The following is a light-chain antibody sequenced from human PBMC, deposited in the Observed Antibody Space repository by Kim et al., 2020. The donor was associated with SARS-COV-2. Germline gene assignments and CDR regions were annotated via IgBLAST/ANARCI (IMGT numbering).Light chain of an antibody. CDR3: QHDGVSPAWT. V-gene: IGKV3-20*01. J-gene: IGKJ1*01. Sequence: EEATISCKAGQSVNRSDLVGDEQKPGQAHRLLVCGDTSRATGIPDRFRGSGSGTEYTLTMSRLEREDYAVYEWQHDGVSPAWTFGQGTKVDIK. CDR1: QSVNRSD. CDR2: GDT.